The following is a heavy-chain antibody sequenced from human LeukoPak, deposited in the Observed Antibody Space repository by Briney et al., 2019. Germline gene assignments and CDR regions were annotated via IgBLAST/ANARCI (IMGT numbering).Heavy chain of an antibody. CDR1: GYSFTSYW. CDR2: IYPGDSDT. V-gene: IGHV5-51*01. D-gene: IGHD3-10*01. J-gene: IGHJ4*02. Sequence: GESLKISCKGSGYSFTSYWIGWVRQMPGKGLEWMGIIYPGDSDTRYSPSFQGQVTISADKSISTAYLQWSSLKASDTAMYYCARVSDNYGSGSDFDYWGQGTLVTVSS. CDR3: ARVSDNYGSGSDFDY.